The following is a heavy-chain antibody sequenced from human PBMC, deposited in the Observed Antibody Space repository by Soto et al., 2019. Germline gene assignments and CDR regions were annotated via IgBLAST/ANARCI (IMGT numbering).Heavy chain of an antibody. CDR2: SHQSGNT. Sequence: PSETLSLTCAVSGVSISSHDWWTWVRQPPGKGLEWIGESHQSGNTNYNSSLESRVTISLDKSKNQFSLQLSSVTVADTAVYYCATRDTGRVYWGQGTLVTVSS. CDR1: GVSISSHDW. V-gene: IGHV4-4*02. J-gene: IGHJ4*02. D-gene: IGHD5-18*01. CDR3: ATRDTGRVY.